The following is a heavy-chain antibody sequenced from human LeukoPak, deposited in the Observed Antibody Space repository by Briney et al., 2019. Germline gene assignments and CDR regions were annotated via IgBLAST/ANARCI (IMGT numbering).Heavy chain of an antibody. Sequence: PSETLSLTCTVSGGSISSYYWSWIRQPPGQGLEWIGYMYYSGSTNYNPSLKSRVTISVDTSKNQFSLKLSSVTAADAAVYYCARVPGVWGSYRINWFDPWGQGTLVTVSS. V-gene: IGHV4-59*01. D-gene: IGHD3-16*02. CDR2: MYYSGST. J-gene: IGHJ5*02. CDR1: GGSISSYY. CDR3: ARVPGVWGSYRINWFDP.